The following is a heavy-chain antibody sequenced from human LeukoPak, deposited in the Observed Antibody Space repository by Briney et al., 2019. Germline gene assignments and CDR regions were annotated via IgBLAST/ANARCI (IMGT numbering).Heavy chain of an antibody. CDR2: ISAYNGNT. Sequence: GASVKVSCKASGYTFTNYGISWVRQAPGQGLEWMGWISAYNGNTNYAQKLQGRVTMTTDTSTSTAYMELRSLRSDDTAVYYCARGVGYDFWSGYPWFDPWGQGTLVTVSS. CDR3: ARGVGYDFWSGYPWFDP. J-gene: IGHJ5*02. D-gene: IGHD3-3*01. V-gene: IGHV1-18*01. CDR1: GYTFTNYG.